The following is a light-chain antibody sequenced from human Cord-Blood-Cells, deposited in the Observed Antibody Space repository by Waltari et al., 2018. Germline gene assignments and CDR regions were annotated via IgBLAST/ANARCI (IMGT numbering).Light chain of an antibody. J-gene: IGLJ2*01. CDR3: QAWDSSTAV. CDR1: KLGDKY. CDR2: QDS. Sequence: SYELTQPPSVSVSPGQTASIPCSGDKLGDKYACWYQQKPGQSPVLVIYQDSKRPSGIPERFSCSNSGNTATLTISGTQAMDEADYYCQAWDSSTAVFGGGTKLTVL. V-gene: IGLV3-1*01.